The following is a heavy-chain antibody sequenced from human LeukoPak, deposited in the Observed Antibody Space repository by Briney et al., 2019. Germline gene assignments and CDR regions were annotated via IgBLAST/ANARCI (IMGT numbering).Heavy chain of an antibody. CDR1: GFTFSNYG. J-gene: IGHJ4*02. V-gene: IGHV3-30*02. D-gene: IGHD6-13*01. CDR2: IQYDGSDK. CDR3: ARSPYRGGSSWTEFDY. Sequence: PGGSLRLSCAASGFTFSNYGIHWVRQAPGKGLEWVAFIQYDGSDKYYADSVKGRFTISRDSSKNTVYLQMNSLSDEDTAVYYCARSPYRGGSSWTEFDYWGQGTLVTVSS.